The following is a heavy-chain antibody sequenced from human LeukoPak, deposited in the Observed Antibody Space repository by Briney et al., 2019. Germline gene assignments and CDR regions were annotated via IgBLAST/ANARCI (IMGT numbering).Heavy chain of an antibody. CDR2: IHNDGTMG. D-gene: IGHD5-12*01. CDR1: GFTFDDYG. Sequence: GGSLRLSCAASGFTFDDYGMSWVRQAPGKGLEWVAVIHNDGTMGQYADSVKGRFTISKDFSRNTLHLQMHSLRDDDTAVYYCAKEGDEFRGYLDVWGKGTTVTVSS. J-gene: IGHJ6*04. CDR3: AKEGDEFRGYLDV. V-gene: IGHV3-23*03.